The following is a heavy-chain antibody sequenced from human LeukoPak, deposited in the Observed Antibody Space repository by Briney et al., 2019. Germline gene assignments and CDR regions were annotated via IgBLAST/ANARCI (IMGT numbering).Heavy chain of an antibody. CDR1: GDTFTTYY. J-gene: IGHJ5*02. Sequence: AAVKVSCKASGDTFTTYYMHWVRQAPGQGLEWMGLINPTGGRRGYAQKLQGRVTMTRDMSTSTDYMELSSLRSEDTAIYYCARGNSVGDNAWWFDPWGQGTLVTVSS. CDR3: ARGNSVGDNAWWFDP. V-gene: IGHV1-46*01. CDR2: INPTGGRR. D-gene: IGHD1-26*01.